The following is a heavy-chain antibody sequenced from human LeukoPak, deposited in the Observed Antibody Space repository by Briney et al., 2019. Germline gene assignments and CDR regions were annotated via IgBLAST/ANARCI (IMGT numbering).Heavy chain of an antibody. CDR2: IYNSGST. J-gene: IGHJ5*02. Sequence: SETLSLTCTVSGGSVSIYYWSWIRQPPGKGLEWIGYIYNSGSTSYNPSLKSRITISVDTSKNQFFLKLTSVTAADTAVYYCARISSWYGWVDPWGQGTLVTVSS. V-gene: IGHV4-59*02. CDR1: GGSVSIYY. D-gene: IGHD6-13*01. CDR3: ARISSWYGWVDP.